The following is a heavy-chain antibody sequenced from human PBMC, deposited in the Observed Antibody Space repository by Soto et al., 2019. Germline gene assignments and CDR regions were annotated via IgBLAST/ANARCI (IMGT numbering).Heavy chain of an antibody. Sequence: GESLKISCKGSGYSFTSYWISWVRQMPGKGLEWMGRIDPSDSYTNYSPSFQGHVTISADKSISTAYPQWSSLKASDTAMYYCARMVVGDYYGSGSYCFDPWGQGTLVTVSS. V-gene: IGHV5-10-1*01. J-gene: IGHJ5*02. CDR2: IDPSDSYT. CDR3: ARMVVGDYYGSGSYCFDP. D-gene: IGHD3-10*01. CDR1: GYSFTSYW.